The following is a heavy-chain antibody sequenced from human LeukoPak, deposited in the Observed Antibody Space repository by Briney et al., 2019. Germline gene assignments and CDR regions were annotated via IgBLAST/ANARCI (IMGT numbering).Heavy chain of an antibody. CDR3: ARDPPGPN. Sequence: ASVKVSCKASGYTFTNYYIHWVRQAPGQGLEWMGKINPSGGSTNYAQKFQGRVTITADKSTSKAYMELSSLRSEDTAVYYCARDPPGPNWGQGTLVTVSS. J-gene: IGHJ4*02. V-gene: IGHV1-46*01. CDR1: GYTFTNYY. CDR2: INPSGGST.